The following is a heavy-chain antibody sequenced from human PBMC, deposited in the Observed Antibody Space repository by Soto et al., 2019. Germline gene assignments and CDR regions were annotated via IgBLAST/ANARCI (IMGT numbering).Heavy chain of an antibody. J-gene: IGHJ5*02. Sequence: QLQLQESGPGLVKPSETLSLTCTVSGGSLSSSSYYWGWIRQPPGKGLEWIGSIYYSGSTYYNPSPKSRVTRSVDTSKNRFYLKLSSVPAADTAVYYCARHIGQQWLAVNWFDPWGQGTLVTVSS. V-gene: IGHV4-39*01. CDR2: IYYSGST. CDR1: GGSLSSSSYY. D-gene: IGHD6-19*01. CDR3: ARHIGQQWLAVNWFDP.